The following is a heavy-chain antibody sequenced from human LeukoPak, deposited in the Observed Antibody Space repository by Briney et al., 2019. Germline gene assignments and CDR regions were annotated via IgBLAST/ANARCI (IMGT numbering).Heavy chain of an antibody. D-gene: IGHD3-22*01. V-gene: IGHV4-34*01. CDR3: ARGIYGSSGYLFDH. Sequence: SETLSLTCAVYGGSFSGYYWSWIRQPPGKGLEWIGEINHSGSTNYNPSLKSQVTISVDTSKNQFSLKLSSVTAADTAVYYCARGIYGSSGYLFDHWGQGTLVTVSS. CDR1: GGSFSGYY. CDR2: INHSGST. J-gene: IGHJ4*02.